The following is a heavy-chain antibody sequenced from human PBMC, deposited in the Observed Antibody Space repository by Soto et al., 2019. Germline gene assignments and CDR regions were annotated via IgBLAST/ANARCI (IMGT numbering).Heavy chain of an antibody. CDR1: GFTFSSYN. CDR2: ISGSGGSI. CDR3: AKIRYDYVWGSYRTSYYYYGMDV. Sequence: PGGSLRLSCAASGFTFSSYNMNWVRQAPGKGLEWVSYISGSGGSIYYADSVKGRFTISRDNSKNTLYLQMNSLRAEDTAVYYCAKIRYDYVWGSYRTSYYYYGMDVWGQGTTVTSP. J-gene: IGHJ6*02. D-gene: IGHD3-16*02. V-gene: IGHV3-23*01.